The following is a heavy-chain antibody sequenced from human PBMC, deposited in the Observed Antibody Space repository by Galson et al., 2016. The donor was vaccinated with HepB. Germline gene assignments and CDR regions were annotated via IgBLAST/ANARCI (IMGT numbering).Heavy chain of an antibody. CDR3: AKFRGYSYDRFDS. V-gene: IGHV3-21*01. CDR2: ITSTSYAI. CDR1: GFTFSTQS. Sequence: SLRLSCAATGFTFSTQSMNWVRQAPGQGLEWVSSITSTSYAISYADSVKGRFTISRDNSKNSLYLEMDSLRAEDTAVYYCAKFRGYSYDRFDSWGQGTLVTVSS. D-gene: IGHD5-18*01. J-gene: IGHJ4*02.